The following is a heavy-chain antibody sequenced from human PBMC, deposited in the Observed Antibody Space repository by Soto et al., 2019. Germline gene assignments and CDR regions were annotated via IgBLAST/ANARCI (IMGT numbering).Heavy chain of an antibody. CDR2: ISNSGAT. V-gene: IGHV4-34*01. CDR1: GGSFTDYY. CDR3: ARGNHYCGMDV. J-gene: IGHJ6*02. Sequence: QVQLQQWGAGLLKPSETLSLTCAVYGGSFTDYYWTWIRQPPGKGLEWIGEISNSGATNYNPSLKSRVTISEDTSKNQVSLKMPSVTAADTAVFYCARGNHYCGMDVWGQGTTVTVSS.